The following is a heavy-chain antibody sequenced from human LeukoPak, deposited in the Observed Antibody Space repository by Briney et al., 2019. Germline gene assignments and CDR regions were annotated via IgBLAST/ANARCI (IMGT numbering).Heavy chain of an antibody. CDR2: IRRRAYGGAA. V-gene: IGHV3-49*04. D-gene: IGHD2-8*01. J-gene: IGHJ4*02. CDR1: GFAFDDFA. CDR3: SRNGLVDFDY. Sequence: PGGSLRLSCTTSGFAFDDFAMSWVSQPAGKGLEWVGFIRRRAYGGAAEYAASVKGRFIISRDDSKGIAYLQMNSLKTVGTAVYYCSRNGLVDFDYWGQGSRVIVSP.